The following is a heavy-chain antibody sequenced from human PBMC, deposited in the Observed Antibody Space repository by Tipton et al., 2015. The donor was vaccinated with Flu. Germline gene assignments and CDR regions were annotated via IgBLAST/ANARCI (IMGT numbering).Heavy chain of an antibody. Sequence: LRLSCAVSGGSISSGGYSWSWIRQPPGKGLEWIGYIYHSGSTYYNPSLKSRVAISIDTSRNQVSLKLSSLTAADTAVYFCVRRDYSNYVSEPKNWFDPWGQGILVTVSS. CDR3: VRRDYSNYVSEPKNWFDP. V-gene: IGHV4-30-2*01. J-gene: IGHJ5*02. D-gene: IGHD4-11*01. CDR1: GGSISSGGYS. CDR2: IYHSGST.